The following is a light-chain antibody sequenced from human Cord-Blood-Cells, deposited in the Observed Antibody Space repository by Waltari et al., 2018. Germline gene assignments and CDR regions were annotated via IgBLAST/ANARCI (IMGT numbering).Light chain of an antibody. CDR3: SSYAGSNNLV. V-gene: IGLV2-8*01. CDR2: EVS. Sequence: QSALTQPPSASGSPGQSVTISCTGTSSDVGGYNYVSWYQQHHGKAPKLMISEVSKRPSGVPDRFSGSKSGNTASLTVSGRQAEDEADYYCSSYAGSNNLVFGGGTKLTVL. J-gene: IGLJ3*02. CDR1: SSDVGGYNY.